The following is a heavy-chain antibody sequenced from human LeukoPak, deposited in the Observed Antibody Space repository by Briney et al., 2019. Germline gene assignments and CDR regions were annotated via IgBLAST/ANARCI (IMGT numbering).Heavy chain of an antibody. CDR1: GFTFGDYA. CDR2: IRSKAYGGTT. Sequence: GGSLRLSCTASGFTFGDYAMSWVRQAPGKGLEWVGFIRSKAYGGTTEYAASVKGRFTISRDDSKSIAYLQMNSPKTEDTAVYYCTRDPLEVVVVPAAMYGHWGQGTLVTVSS. J-gene: IGHJ4*02. D-gene: IGHD2-2*01. V-gene: IGHV3-49*04. CDR3: TRDPLEVVVVPAAMYGH.